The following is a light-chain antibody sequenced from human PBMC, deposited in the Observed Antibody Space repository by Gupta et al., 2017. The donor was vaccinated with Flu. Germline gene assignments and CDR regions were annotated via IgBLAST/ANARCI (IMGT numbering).Light chain of an antibody. Sequence: LVLPQSLPASASLGASVKLTCTLSSGHSSYAIAWHQQQPEKGPRYLMKLNSDGSHSKGDGIPDRFSGSSSGAERYLTISSLQSEDEADYYCQTWGTGIQVFGGGTKLTVL. CDR3: QTWGTGIQV. CDR2: LNSDGSH. J-gene: IGLJ2*01. CDR1: SGHSSYA. V-gene: IGLV4-69*01.